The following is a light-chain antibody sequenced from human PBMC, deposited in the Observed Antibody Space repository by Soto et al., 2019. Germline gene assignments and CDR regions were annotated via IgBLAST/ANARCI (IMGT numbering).Light chain of an antibody. Sequence: DIQMTQSRSSLSASVGDRVTITCRASQGISSWLDWYQQKPGKAPKLLNYTVSRLQSGGPSRFSGSGSGTDFTLTISSLQPEDFATYYCQQANRFPLTFGGGTKVEIK. CDR2: TVS. V-gene: IGKV1-12*01. CDR3: QQANRFPLT. J-gene: IGKJ4*01. CDR1: QGISSW.